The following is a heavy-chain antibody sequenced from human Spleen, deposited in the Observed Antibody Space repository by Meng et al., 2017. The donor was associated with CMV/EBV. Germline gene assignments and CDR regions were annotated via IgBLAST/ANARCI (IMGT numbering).Heavy chain of an antibody. D-gene: IGHD3-3*01. CDR1: GGSISSSSYY. CDR2: IYYSGST. V-gene: IGHV4-39*07. CDR3: ARYDFWSDYGMDV. Sequence: SETLSLTCTVSGGSISSSSYYWGWIRQPPGKGLEWIGSIYYSGSTYYNPSLKSRVTISVDTSKNQFSLKLSSVTAADTAVYYCARYDFWSDYGMDVWGQGTTVTVSS. J-gene: IGHJ6*02.